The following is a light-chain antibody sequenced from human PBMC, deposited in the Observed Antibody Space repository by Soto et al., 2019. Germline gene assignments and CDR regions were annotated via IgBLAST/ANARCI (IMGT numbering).Light chain of an antibody. Sequence: EIVLTQTPATLSLSPGERATLSCRASQSVSSYLAWYQQKPGQAPRLLIYDASNRATGIPARFSGSGSGTDFTLTISSLEPEDFAVYYCQQRSNWPLITVGQGTRVESK. J-gene: IGKJ5*01. CDR1: QSVSSY. CDR3: QQRSNWPLIT. V-gene: IGKV3-11*01. CDR2: DAS.